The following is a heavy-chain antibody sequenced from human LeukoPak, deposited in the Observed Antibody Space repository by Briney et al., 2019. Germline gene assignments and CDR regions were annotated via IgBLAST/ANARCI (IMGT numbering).Heavy chain of an antibody. CDR1: GYTFSEYY. V-gene: IGHV1-2*02. CDR2: ISPKSGGT. Sequence: ASVKVSCMASGYTFSEYYIHWVRQSPGQGLEWMGWISPKSGGTNYAQNFQGRVTMTRDTSNNTAYMELSRLRPDDTAVYYCARHNYDFDFDSWGQGALVTVSS. D-gene: IGHD3-3*01. J-gene: IGHJ4*02. CDR3: ARHNYDFDFDS.